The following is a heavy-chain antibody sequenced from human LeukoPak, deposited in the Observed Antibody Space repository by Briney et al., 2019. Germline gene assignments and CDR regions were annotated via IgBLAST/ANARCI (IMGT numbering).Heavy chain of an antibody. V-gene: IGHV4-59*01. D-gene: IGHD5-24*01. CDR1: GGSISGYY. Sequence: SETLSLTCTVSGGSISGYYWTWIRQPPGKGLEWIGYVSYSGSTYYNPSLKSRVTISVDTSKNQFSLKLSSVTAADTAVYYCARLVEMATINFDYWGQGTLVTVSS. CDR3: ARLVEMATINFDY. J-gene: IGHJ4*02. CDR2: VSYSGST.